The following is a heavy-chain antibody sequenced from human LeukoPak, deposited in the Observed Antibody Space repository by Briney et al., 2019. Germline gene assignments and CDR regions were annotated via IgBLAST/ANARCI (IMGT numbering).Heavy chain of an antibody. CDR3: ARDTYYYDSSGYVGSRIPFDY. CDR2: ISAYNGNT. CDR1: GYTFTSYG. J-gene: IGHJ4*02. Sequence: ASVEVSCKASGYTFTSYGISWVRQAPGQGLEWMGWISAYNGNTNYAQKLQGRVTMTTDTSTSTAYMELRSLRSDDTAVYYCARDTYYYDSSGYVGSRIPFDYWGQGTLVTVSS. V-gene: IGHV1-18*01. D-gene: IGHD3-22*01.